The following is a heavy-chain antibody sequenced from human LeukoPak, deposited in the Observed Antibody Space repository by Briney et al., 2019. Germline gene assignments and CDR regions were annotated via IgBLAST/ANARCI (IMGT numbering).Heavy chain of an antibody. CDR3: AREMRATVDY. D-gene: IGHD1-14*01. J-gene: IGHJ4*02. CDR1: GYTFTSYY. V-gene: IGHV1-46*01. CDR2: INPSGGST. Sequence: EASVTVSCKASGYTFTSYYMHWVRQAPGQGLEWMGLINPSGGSTSYAQKFQGRVTMTRDTSTSTVYMELSSLRSEDTAVYYCAREMRATVDYWGQGTLVTVSS.